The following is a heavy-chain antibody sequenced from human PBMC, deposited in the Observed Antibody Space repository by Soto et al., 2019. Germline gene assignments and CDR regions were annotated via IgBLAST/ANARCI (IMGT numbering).Heavy chain of an antibody. CDR3: TCHPPRRDYNKYARNY. Sequence: EVQLVESGGGLVQPGGSLRLSCAASGFTFSRFWMSWVRQAPGKGLEWVANIKEDGSEKYYVDSVKGRFTISRDNAKNSLFLQMNSLRAEDTAVYFCTCHPPRRDYNKYARNYWGQGTQVTVSS. CDR1: GFTFSRFW. CDR2: IKEDGSEK. V-gene: IGHV3-7*03. D-gene: IGHD4-4*01. J-gene: IGHJ4*02.